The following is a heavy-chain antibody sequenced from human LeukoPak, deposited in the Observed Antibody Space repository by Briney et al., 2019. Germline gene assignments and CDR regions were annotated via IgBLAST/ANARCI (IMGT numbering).Heavy chain of an antibody. CDR2: ISTSTIYI. D-gene: IGHD6-13*01. CDR1: GFTFSRNS. J-gene: IGHJ3*02. Sequence: GGSLRLSCAAAGFTFSRNSMNWLRQAPGKGLEWVSSISTSTIYIYYADSVKGRFTISRDNAKNSLYLQMNSLRAEDTAVYYCARSAAGTPYDAFDIWGQGTMVTVSS. V-gene: IGHV3-21*01. CDR3: ARSAAGTPYDAFDI.